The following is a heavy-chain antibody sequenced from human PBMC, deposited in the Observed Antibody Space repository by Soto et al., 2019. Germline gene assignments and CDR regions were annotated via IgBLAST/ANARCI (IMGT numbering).Heavy chain of an antibody. CDR1: GFTFRSYG. Sequence: GGSLRLSCAASGFTFRSYGMHWVRQGPGKGLGWVPVIWYDGSNKYYADSVKGRFDISRDNSKNTLYLQMNSLRAEDTAVYYCARLYWATAAYGMDVWGQGTTVTVSS. CDR2: IWYDGSNK. J-gene: IGHJ6*02. V-gene: IGHV3-33*01. D-gene: IGHD6-25*01. CDR3: ARLYWATAAYGMDV.